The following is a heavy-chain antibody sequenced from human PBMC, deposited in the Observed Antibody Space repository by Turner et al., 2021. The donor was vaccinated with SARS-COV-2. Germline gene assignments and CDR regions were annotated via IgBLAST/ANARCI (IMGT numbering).Heavy chain of an antibody. CDR2: ISTIDSHI. CDR3: AKGGAAVAYSFDS. Sequence: EVQLVESGGGLVQPGGSLRLSCTASGFTFSDYTLNWVRQAPGKGLEWVSSISTIDSHIHYADSVKGRFTISRDDAKHSLYLQMNSLGAEDTAVYYCAKGGAAVAYSFDSWGQGSLVTVSS. D-gene: IGHD6-19*01. J-gene: IGHJ4*02. V-gene: IGHV3-21*02. CDR1: GFTFSDYT.